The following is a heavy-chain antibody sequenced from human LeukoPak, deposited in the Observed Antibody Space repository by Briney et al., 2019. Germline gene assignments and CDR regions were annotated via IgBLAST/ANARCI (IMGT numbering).Heavy chain of an antibody. Sequence: GGTLRLSCAASGFAFSNYGMNWVRQAPGKGLEWVSGITGSGSTTYYADSVKGRFTISRDNSKNTLYLQMNSLRAEDTAVYYCARDTVRYSGSYDDIMNWGQGTLVTVSS. V-gene: IGHV3-23*01. D-gene: IGHD1-26*01. CDR1: GFAFSNYG. CDR3: ARDTVRYSGSYDDIMN. CDR2: ITGSGSTT. J-gene: IGHJ4*02.